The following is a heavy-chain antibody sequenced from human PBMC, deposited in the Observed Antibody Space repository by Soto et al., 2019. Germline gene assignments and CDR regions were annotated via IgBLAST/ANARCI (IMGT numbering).Heavy chain of an antibody. V-gene: IGHV6-1*01. CDR3: TKQKGDIRTYYVMDV. Sequence: SQTLSLTCAISGDSVSSNSAAWNWIRQSPSRGLEWLGRAYYRSQWYYDSAVSVRSRITVIPDTSKNQISLQLNSVTPEEKTVYYCTKQKGDIRTYYVMDVWGQGTTVTVSS. CDR2: AYYRSQWYY. CDR1: GDSVSSNSAA. D-gene: IGHD2-21*02. J-gene: IGHJ6*02.